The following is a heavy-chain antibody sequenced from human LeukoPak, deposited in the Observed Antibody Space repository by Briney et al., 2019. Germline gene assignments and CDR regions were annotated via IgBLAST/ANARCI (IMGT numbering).Heavy chain of an antibody. J-gene: IGHJ4*02. CDR2: IYYSGST. CDR3: ARHELDSSGYGMGFDY. D-gene: IGHD3-22*01. CDR1: GGSISSYY. V-gene: IGHV4-59*08. Sequence: SETLSLTCTVSGGSISSYYWSWIRQLPGKGLEWIGYIYYSGSTNYNPSLKSRVTISVDTSKNQFSLKLSSVTAADTAVYYCARHELDSSGYGMGFDYWGQGTLVTVSS.